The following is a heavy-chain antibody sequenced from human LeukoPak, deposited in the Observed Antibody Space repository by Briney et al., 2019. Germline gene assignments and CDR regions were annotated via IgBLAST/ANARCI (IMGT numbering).Heavy chain of an antibody. Sequence: GGSLRLSCAASGFTFSSYWMSWVRQAPGKGLEWVANIKQDGSEKYYVDSVKGRFTISRDNAKNSLYLQMNSLRAEDTAVYYCARATPSPGYCSSTSCRRGYYYYGMDVWGQGTTVTVSS. CDR1: GFTFSSYW. CDR2: IKQDGSEK. J-gene: IGHJ6*02. D-gene: IGHD2-2*01. CDR3: ARATPSPGYCSSTSCRRGYYYYGMDV. V-gene: IGHV3-7*01.